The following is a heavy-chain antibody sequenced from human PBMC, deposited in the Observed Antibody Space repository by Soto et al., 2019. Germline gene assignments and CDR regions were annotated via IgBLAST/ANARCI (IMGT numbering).Heavy chain of an antibody. CDR1: GYTFTSHY. D-gene: IGHD3-10*01. CDR2: ISPSAGST. V-gene: IGHV1-46*01. J-gene: IGHJ4*02. CDR3: ATPSGY. Sequence: ASLKVSFKASGYTFTSHYMHWVRQAPGQGLEWMGLISPSAGSTSCAQSFQGRVTMTRDTSTSTVFMDLSSLRSEDTAIYYCATPSGYWGQGTLVTVS.